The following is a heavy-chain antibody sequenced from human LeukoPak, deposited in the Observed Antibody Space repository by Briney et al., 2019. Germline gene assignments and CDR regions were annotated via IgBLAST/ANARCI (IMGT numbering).Heavy chain of an antibody. CDR3: AGGAPHYYDSSGYPVDY. Sequence: RASVKVSCKASGYIFTDYHMHWVRQAPGQELGWMGRINPNSGGTNYAQKFQGRVTMTRDTSISTAYMELSSLRSEDTAVYYCAGGAPHYYDSSGYPVDYWGQGTLVTVSS. D-gene: IGHD3-22*01. CDR1: GYIFTDYH. J-gene: IGHJ4*02. CDR2: INPNSGGT. V-gene: IGHV1/OR15-1*04.